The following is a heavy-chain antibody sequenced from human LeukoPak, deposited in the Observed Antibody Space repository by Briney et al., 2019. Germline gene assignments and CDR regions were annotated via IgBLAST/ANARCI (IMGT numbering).Heavy chain of an antibody. CDR2: IYYSGST. V-gene: IGHV4-59*01. J-gene: IGHJ5*02. D-gene: IGHD3-3*01. CDR1: GGSFSGYY. Sequence: PSETLSLTCAVYGGSFSGYYWSWIRQPPGKGLEWIGYIYYSGSTNYNPSLKSRVTISVDTSKNQFSLKLSSVTAADTAVYYCARAGGLGTYYDFWSGYSDRARWFDPWGQGTLVTVSS. CDR3: ARAGGLGTYYDFWSGYSDRARWFDP.